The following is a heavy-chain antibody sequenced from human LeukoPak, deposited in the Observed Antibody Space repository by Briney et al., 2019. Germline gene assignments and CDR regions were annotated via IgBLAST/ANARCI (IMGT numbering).Heavy chain of an antibody. D-gene: IGHD1-14*01. CDR2: INPSGDGT. CDR3: AKETPNTGWFDP. V-gene: IGHV1-46*01. J-gene: IGHJ5*02. Sequence: INPSGDGTNYPQRFQGRVTLTRDTSTSTVYMELSSLRSEDTAIYYCAKETPNTGWFDPWGQGTLVTVSS.